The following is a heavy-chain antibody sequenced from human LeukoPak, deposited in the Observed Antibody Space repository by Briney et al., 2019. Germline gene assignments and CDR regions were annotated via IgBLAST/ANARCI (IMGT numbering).Heavy chain of an antibody. D-gene: IGHD5-18*01. Sequence: PGGSLRLSCAASGSTISSYWMHWVRQAPGKGLVWVSRIYSAGTGTGYADSVKGRFTISRDNAKNPLYLQMTSLRAEDTAVYYCAGGSATAPDFWGQGTLVTVSS. J-gene: IGHJ4*02. CDR2: IYSAGTGT. CDR1: GSTISSYW. CDR3: AGGSATAPDF. V-gene: IGHV3-74*01.